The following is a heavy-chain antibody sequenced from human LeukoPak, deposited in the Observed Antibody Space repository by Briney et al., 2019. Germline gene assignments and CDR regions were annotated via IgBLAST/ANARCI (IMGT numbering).Heavy chain of an antibody. CDR2: INQDGTNQ. V-gene: IGHV3-7*01. J-gene: IGHJ4*02. Sequence: GGSLRFSCVASGFPFSGYWMDWVRQAPGKGMEWVANINQDGTNQYYAASVKGRFSISRDNAKNSLYLQMNSLRAEDTAVYYCSRSLDYLGQGALVTVSS. CDR3: SRSLDY. CDR1: GFPFSGYW.